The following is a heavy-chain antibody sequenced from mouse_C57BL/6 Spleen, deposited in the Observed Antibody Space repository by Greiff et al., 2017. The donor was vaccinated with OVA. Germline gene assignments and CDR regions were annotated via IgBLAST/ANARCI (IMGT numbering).Heavy chain of an antibody. Sequence: QVQLKQPGAELVMPGASVKLSCKASGYTFTSYWMHWVKQRPGQGLEWIGEIDPSDSYTNYNQKFKGKSTLTVDKSSSTAYMQLSSLTSEDSAVYYCARRDVRAMDYWGQGTSVTVSS. CDR2: IDPSDSYT. CDR1: GYTFTSYW. J-gene: IGHJ4*01. D-gene: IGHD3-3*01. V-gene: IGHV1-69*01. CDR3: ARRDVRAMDY.